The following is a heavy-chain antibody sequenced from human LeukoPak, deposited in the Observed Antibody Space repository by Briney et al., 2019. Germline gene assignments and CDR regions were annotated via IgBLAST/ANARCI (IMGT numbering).Heavy chain of an antibody. CDR1: GGSISSSSYY. D-gene: IGHD5-18*01. CDR3: ARERTAMVTDEDY. J-gene: IGHJ4*02. CDR2: IYYSGST. Sequence: SETLSLTCTVSGGSISSSSYYWGWIRQPPGKGLEWIGSIYYSGSTYYNPSLKSRVTISVDTSKNQFSLKLSSVTAADTAVYYCARERTAMVTDEDYWGQGTLVTVSS. V-gene: IGHV4-39*07.